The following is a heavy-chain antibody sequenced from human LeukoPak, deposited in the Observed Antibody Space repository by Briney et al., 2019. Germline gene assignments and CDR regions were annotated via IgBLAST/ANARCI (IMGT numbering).Heavy chain of an antibody. Sequence: SETLSLTCTVSGGSISSYYWSWIRQPPGKGLEWIGYIYYSGSTNYNPSLKSRVTMSVDTSKNQFSLKLSFVTAADTAVYYCAREPYDYVWGSYRYNFDYWGQGTLVTVSS. V-gene: IGHV4-59*12. CDR1: GGSISSYY. D-gene: IGHD3-16*02. J-gene: IGHJ4*02. CDR3: AREPYDYVWGSYRYNFDY. CDR2: IYYSGST.